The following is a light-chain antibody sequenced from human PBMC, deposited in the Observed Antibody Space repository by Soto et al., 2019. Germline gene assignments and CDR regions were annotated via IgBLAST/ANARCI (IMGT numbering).Light chain of an antibody. CDR1: SSDVGRYNF. V-gene: IGLV2-14*03. Sequence: QSVLTQPASVSGSPGQSITISCTGTSSDVGRYNFVSWYQHHPGKAPKLMIYDVNNRPSGVSNRFSGSKSGNTASLTISGLQAEDEGNYYCGSYARNRDVLFGGGTKVT. CDR3: GSYARNRDVL. J-gene: IGLJ2*01. CDR2: DVN.